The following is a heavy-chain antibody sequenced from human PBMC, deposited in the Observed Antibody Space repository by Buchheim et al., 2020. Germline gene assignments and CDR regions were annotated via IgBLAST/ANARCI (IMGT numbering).Heavy chain of an antibody. J-gene: IGHJ6*02. V-gene: IGHV4-34*01. CDR3: TRNFGKGGIIRLYFYAMDV. CDR1: SGSFSGYY. Sequence: QVQLQQWGAGLLKPSEALSLTCAVYSGSFSGYYWSWIRQPPGKGLEWIGEINHSGSTNYNASLKSRVTISVDTSKNTFSLKLSSVTAADTAVYYCTRNFGKGGIIRLYFYAMDVWGPGT. CDR2: INHSGST. D-gene: IGHD3-16*01.